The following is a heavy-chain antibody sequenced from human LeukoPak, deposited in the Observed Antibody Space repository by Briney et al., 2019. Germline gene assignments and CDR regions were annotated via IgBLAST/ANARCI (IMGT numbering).Heavy chain of an antibody. CDR3: ARVVGPKLASFDY. CDR1: GGSISSSNW. CDR2: IYHSGST. Sequence: PSETLSLTCAVTGGSISSSNWWSWVRQPPGKGLEWIGEIYHSGSTNYNPSLKSRVTISVDKSKNQFSLKLSSVTAADTAVYYCARVVGPKLASFDYWGQGTLVTVSS. D-gene: IGHD6-6*01. V-gene: IGHV4-4*02. J-gene: IGHJ4*02.